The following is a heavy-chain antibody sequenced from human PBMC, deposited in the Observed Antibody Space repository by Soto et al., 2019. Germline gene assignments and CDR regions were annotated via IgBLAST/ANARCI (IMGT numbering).Heavy chain of an antibody. J-gene: IGHJ5*02. Sequence: PGESLKISCRVSGDSFTTYWIAWVRQMPGKGLEWMGIIYPGDFDTRYSPSFQGQVTISVDKSINTAYLQWNSLKASDSAMYYCARKHSLGYFNWFDPWGQGTLVTVSS. CDR1: GDSFTTYW. CDR2: IYPGDFDT. V-gene: IGHV5-51*01. D-gene: IGHD3-22*01. CDR3: ARKHSLGYFNWFDP.